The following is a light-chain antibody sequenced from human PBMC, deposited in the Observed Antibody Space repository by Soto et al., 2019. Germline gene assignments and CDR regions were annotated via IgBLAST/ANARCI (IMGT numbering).Light chain of an antibody. CDR1: QSISVW. CDR3: QQYNSYSPT. J-gene: IGKJ1*01. V-gene: IGKV1-5*03. CDR2: KAS. Sequence: DIQMTQSPSTLSASLVDRFTITCLASQSISVWLAWYQQKAGKAPNLLIYKASRLESGVPSRFSGSGSETEFTLTISGLQPGDSATYYCQQYNSYSPTFGQGTKVDIK.